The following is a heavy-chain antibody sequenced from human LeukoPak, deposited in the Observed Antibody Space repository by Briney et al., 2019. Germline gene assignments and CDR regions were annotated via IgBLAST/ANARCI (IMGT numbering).Heavy chain of an antibody. CDR1: GGSISGYY. J-gene: IGHJ4*02. V-gene: IGHV4-34*01. Sequence: SETLSLTCAVYGGSISGYYWSRIRQPPGKGLEWIGEINHSGSTNYNPSLKSRVTISVDTSKNQFSLKLSSVTAADTAVYYCASGAKWLLSVYYFDYWGQGTLVTVSS. CDR2: INHSGST. D-gene: IGHD3-3*01. CDR3: ASGAKWLLSVYYFDY.